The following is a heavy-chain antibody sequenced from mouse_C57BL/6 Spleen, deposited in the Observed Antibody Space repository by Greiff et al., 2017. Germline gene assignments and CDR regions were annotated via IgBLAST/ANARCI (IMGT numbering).Heavy chain of an antibody. CDR2: IYPGSGST. V-gene: IGHV1-55*01. CDR1: GYTFTSYW. Sequence: QVQLKQPGAELVKPGASVKMSCKASGYTFTSYWITWVKQRPGQGLEWIGDIYPGSGSTNYNEKFKSKATLTVDTSSSTAYMQLSSLTSEDSAVYYCAREKGYGSSPYWYFDVWGTGTTVTVSS. D-gene: IGHD1-1*01. CDR3: AREKGYGSSPYWYFDV. J-gene: IGHJ1*03.